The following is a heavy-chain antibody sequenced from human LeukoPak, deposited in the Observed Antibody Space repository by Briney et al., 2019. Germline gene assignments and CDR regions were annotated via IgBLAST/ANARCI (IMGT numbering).Heavy chain of an antibody. Sequence: EASVKVSCKASGGTFSSYAISWVRQAPGQGLEWMGGIIPIFGTANYAQKFQGRVTITADESTSTAYMELSSLRSEDTAVYYCARTCMGGGDCLPYYQHWGQGTLVTVSS. CDR2: IIPIFGTA. J-gene: IGHJ1*01. CDR3: ARTCMGGGDCLPYYQH. CDR1: GGTFSSYA. V-gene: IGHV1-69*13. D-gene: IGHD2-21*01.